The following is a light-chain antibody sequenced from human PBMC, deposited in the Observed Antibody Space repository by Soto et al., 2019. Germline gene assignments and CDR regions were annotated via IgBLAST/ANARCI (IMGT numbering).Light chain of an antibody. CDR1: SGHSSYA. Sequence: QAVVTQSPSASASLGASVKLTCTLSSGHSSYAIAWHQQQPEKGPRYLMKLNNDGSHSKGDGIPDRFSGSSSGAERYLTISSLQSEDEADYYCQTWGTGIRVFGGGTKLTVL. CDR3: QTWGTGIRV. V-gene: IGLV4-69*01. CDR2: LNNDGSH. J-gene: IGLJ3*02.